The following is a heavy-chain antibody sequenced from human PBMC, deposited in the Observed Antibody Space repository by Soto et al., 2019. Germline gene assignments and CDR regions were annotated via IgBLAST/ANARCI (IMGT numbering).Heavy chain of an antibody. Sequence: SVKVSCTASGGTFNRHAINWVRQAPGQGLEWMGGIIPMFRSANYAQKFQGRVTITADESTNIVYMEMSSLRSDDTALYYCAREGGHNYGLGRGHPFDPWGQGTLVTVS. CDR3: AREGGHNYGLGRGHPFDP. D-gene: IGHD5-18*01. CDR1: GGTFNRHA. CDR2: IIPMFRSA. J-gene: IGHJ5*02. V-gene: IGHV1-69*13.